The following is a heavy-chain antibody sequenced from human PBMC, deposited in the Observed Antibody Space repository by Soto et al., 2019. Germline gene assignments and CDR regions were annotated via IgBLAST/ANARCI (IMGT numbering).Heavy chain of an antibody. CDR1: GGSFNGYY. Sequence: QVQLQQWGAGLLKPSETLSLTCAVYGGSFNGYYWSWIRQPPGKGLEWIGEINHSGSTNYNPSLKSRVTISVDTSKNQFSLKLSSVTAADTAVYYCAGRGYCSSTSCYALDYWGQGTLVTVSS. CDR2: INHSGST. V-gene: IGHV4-34*01. J-gene: IGHJ4*02. D-gene: IGHD2-2*01. CDR3: AGRGYCSSTSCYALDY.